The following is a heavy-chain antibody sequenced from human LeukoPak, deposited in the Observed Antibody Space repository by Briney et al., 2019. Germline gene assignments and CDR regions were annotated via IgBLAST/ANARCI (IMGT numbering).Heavy chain of an antibody. CDR2: IIPIFGTA. D-gene: IGHD2-2*01. Sequence: ASVKVSCKASGGTFSSYAISWVRQAPGQGLEWMGGIIPIFGTANYAQKFQGRVTITADESTSTAYMELSSLRSEDTAVYYCARGDVVVVPAAQGWFDPWGQGTLVTVSS. J-gene: IGHJ5*02. CDR1: GGTFSSYA. CDR3: ARGDVVVVPAAQGWFDP. V-gene: IGHV1-69*13.